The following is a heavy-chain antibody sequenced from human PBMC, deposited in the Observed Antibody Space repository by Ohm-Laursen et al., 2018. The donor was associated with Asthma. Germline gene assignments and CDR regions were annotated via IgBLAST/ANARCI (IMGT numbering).Heavy chain of an antibody. CDR1: GYTFSRYS. J-gene: IGHJ1*01. D-gene: IGHD1-26*01. CDR3: ARNGPEWELPGREYSLHH. CDR2: ISTASSFI. V-gene: IGHV3-21*01. Sequence: SLRLSCSAPGYTFSRYSIHWVRQIPGKGLEWGASISTASSFIYYADSVRGRFTTSRDNARNSVYLQMNSLRAEDTALYYCARNGPEWELPGREYSLHHWGEGTLVTVSS.